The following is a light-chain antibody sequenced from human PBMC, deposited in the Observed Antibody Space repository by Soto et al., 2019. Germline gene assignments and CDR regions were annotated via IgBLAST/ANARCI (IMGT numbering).Light chain of an antibody. CDR3: SSYTSSSTGV. CDR1: SSDVGGYNY. J-gene: IGLJ1*01. CDR2: EVS. V-gene: IGLV2-14*01. Sequence: LTQPASVSGSPGQSITISCTGTSSDVGGYNYVSWYQQHPGKAPKLMIYEVSNRPSGVSNRFSGSKSGNTASLTISGLQAEDEADYYCSSYTSSSTGVFGTGTKVTVL.